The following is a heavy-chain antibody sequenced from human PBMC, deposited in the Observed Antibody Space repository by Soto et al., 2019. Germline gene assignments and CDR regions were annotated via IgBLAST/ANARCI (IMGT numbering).Heavy chain of an antibody. D-gene: IGHD3-9*01. Sequence: GGSLRLSCAASGFTFSSYAMSWVRQAPGKGLEWVSAISGSGGSTYYADSVKGRFTISRDNSKNTLYLQMNSLRAEDTAVYYSVSGLTGYFQNWFDPWGQGTLVTVSS. CDR2: ISGSGGST. CDR3: VSGLTGYFQNWFDP. V-gene: IGHV3-23*01. CDR1: GFTFSSYA. J-gene: IGHJ5*02.